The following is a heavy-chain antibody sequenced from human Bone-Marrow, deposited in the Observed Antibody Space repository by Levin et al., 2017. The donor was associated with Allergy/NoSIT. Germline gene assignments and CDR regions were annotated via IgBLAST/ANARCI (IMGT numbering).Heavy chain of an antibody. J-gene: IGHJ4*02. Sequence: GESLKISCVDSGFTFSDAWMSWVRQAPGKGLEWVARIKSQADGGTIDYTAPAKGRFTISRDDSKSTLYLQMNSLIIEDTGVYYCAARTGSYWGQGTLVTVSS. CDR1: GFTFSDAW. D-gene: IGHD1/OR15-1a*01. CDR2: IKSQADGGTI. CDR3: AARTGSY. V-gene: IGHV3-15*01.